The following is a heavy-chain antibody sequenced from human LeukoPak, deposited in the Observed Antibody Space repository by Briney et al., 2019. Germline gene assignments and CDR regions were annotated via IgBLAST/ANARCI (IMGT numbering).Heavy chain of an antibody. J-gene: IGHJ5*02. CDR3: TTTMIVVP. Sequence: PGGSLRLSCAVSGLTVTNVWMSWVRQAPGKGLEWVGRIKSKTDGGTTDYAAPVKGRFTISRDDSKNTLYLQMNSLKTEDTAVYYCTTTMIVVPWGQGTLVTVSS. V-gene: IGHV3-15*01. D-gene: IGHD3-22*01. CDR2: IKSKTDGGTT. CDR1: GLTVTNVW.